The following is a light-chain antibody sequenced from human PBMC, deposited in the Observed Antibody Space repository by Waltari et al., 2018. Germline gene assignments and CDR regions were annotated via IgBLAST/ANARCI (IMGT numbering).Light chain of an antibody. J-gene: IGKJ4*01. CDR1: QSLLHSDGKTH. Sequence: DVVMTQTPLALSVTPGQPASISSKSSQSLLHSDGKTHWFWYLQKPGQPQQLLIDAVSNRVSGVPARFIGGGSGTDFTLKISRVEAEDVGLYYCMQSIQFPLTFGGGTKVEIK. CDR3: MQSIQFPLT. CDR2: AVS. V-gene: IGKV2D-29*01.